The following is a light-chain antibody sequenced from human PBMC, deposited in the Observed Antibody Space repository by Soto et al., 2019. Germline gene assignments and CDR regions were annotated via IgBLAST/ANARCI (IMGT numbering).Light chain of an antibody. V-gene: IGKV1-9*01. CDR1: QGISSY. CDR2: AAS. Sequence: DIQLTQSPSFLSASVGDSVPITCRASQGISSYLAWYQQQPGKAPKVLIYAASTLQSGVPSRFSGSGSRTEFTLTISSLQPEDFATYYCQQLNSYPLTFGGGTKVEIK. J-gene: IGKJ4*01. CDR3: QQLNSYPLT.